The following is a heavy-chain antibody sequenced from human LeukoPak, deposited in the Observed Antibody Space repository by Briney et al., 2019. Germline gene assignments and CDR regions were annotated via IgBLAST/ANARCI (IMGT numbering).Heavy chain of an antibody. J-gene: IGHJ4*02. CDR3: ARYCSTATCSEGDVY. D-gene: IGHD2-2*01. CDR2: NNPNSGDT. CDR1: GYTFTGYY. V-gene: IGHV1-2*02. Sequence: ASVKVSCKASGYTFTGYYIHWVRQAPGQGLEWKGWNNPNSGDTKYAQKFQGRVTMTRDTSISTAYMELNSLRSDDTAVYYCARYCSTATCSEGDVYWGQGTLVTVSS.